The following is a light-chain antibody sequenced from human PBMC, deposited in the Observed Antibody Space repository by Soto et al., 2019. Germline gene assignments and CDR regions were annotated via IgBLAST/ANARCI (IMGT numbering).Light chain of an antibody. J-gene: IGKJ1*01. Sequence: EIVMTQSPATLSASPGERATLSCRASQSVSSNLAWYQQKPGQAPRLLIYGASTRATGIPARLSGSGSGTEFTLTISSLQSEDFAVYYCQQYNNWPLTFGQGTKVEIK. CDR1: QSVSSN. V-gene: IGKV3-15*01. CDR3: QQYNNWPLT. CDR2: GAS.